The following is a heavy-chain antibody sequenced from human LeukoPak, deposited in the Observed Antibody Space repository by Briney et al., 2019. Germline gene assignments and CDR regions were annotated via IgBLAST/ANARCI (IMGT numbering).Heavy chain of an antibody. Sequence: TASQTLSLTCTVSGGSISSGDYYWSWIRQPTGKGLEWIGYIYYSGSTYYNPSLKSRVTISVDTSKNQFSLKLSSVTAADTAVYYCARDPRTSRRTFDYWGQGTLVTVSS. J-gene: IGHJ4*02. CDR2: IYYSGST. D-gene: IGHD2-8*01. CDR3: ARDPRTSRRTFDY. V-gene: IGHV4-30-4*01. CDR1: GGSISSGDYY.